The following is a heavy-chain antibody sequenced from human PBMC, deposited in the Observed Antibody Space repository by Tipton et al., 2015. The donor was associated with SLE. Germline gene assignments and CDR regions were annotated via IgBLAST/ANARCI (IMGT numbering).Heavy chain of an antibody. V-gene: IGHV1-18*01. CDR3: AREAGGPGAFDI. Sequence: QSGAEVKKPGASVKVSCKASGYTFTCYGISWVRQAPGHGLEWLGVISAYNGNTNYAQKLQGRATMTTDTSTSTAYMELRSLRSDDTAVYYCAREAGGPGAFDIWGQGTMVTVSS. CDR2: ISAYNGNT. J-gene: IGHJ3*02. CDR1: GYTFTCYG. D-gene: IGHD1-1*01.